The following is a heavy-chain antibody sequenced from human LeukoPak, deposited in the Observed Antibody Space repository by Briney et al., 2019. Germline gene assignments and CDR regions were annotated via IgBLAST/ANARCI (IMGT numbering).Heavy chain of an antibody. CDR2: ISSSGSTI. CDR1: GFTFSDYY. J-gene: IGHJ6*02. Sequence: KPGGSLRLSCAASGFTFSDYYMSWIRQAPGKGLEWVSYISSSGSTIYYADSVKGRVTISRENAKNSLYLQMNSLRAEDTAVYYCARQGTGTTPDRPFYYYYGMDVWGQGTTVTVSS. D-gene: IGHD1-1*01. V-gene: IGHV3-11*01. CDR3: ARQGTGTTPDRPFYYYYGMDV.